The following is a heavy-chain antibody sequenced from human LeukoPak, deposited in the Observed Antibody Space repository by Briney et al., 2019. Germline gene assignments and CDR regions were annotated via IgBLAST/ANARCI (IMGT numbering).Heavy chain of an antibody. CDR2: IYYSGST. D-gene: IGHD5-24*01. CDR1: GGSISSYY. V-gene: IGHV4-59*01. Sequence: SQTLSLTRAVCGGSISSYYWSWIPEPPAKGLECIGDIYYSGSTNYNPSLKSRVTISVDTSKNQFSLKLSSVTAADTAVYYCARAPGRDGYNYYFDYLGQGTLVTVSS. CDR3: ARAPGRDGYNYYFDY. J-gene: IGHJ4*02.